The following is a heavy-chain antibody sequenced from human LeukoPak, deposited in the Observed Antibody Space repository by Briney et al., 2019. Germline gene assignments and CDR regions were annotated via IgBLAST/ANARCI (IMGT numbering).Heavy chain of an antibody. V-gene: IGHV4-34*01. Sequence: PSETLSLTCAVYGGSFSGYYWSWIRQPPGKGLEWIGEINHSGITNYNPSLKSRVTISVDTSKNQFSLKLSSVTAADTAVYYCAREKVRLGSSWYVTEYGMDVWGQGTTVTVSS. J-gene: IGHJ6*02. CDR1: GGSFSGYY. CDR3: AREKVRLGSSWYVTEYGMDV. D-gene: IGHD6-13*01. CDR2: INHSGIT.